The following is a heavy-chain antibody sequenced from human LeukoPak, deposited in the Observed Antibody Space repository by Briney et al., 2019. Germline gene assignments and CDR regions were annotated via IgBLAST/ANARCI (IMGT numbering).Heavy chain of an antibody. J-gene: IGHJ3*02. CDR1: GYTFTSYG. CDR3: ARLEGCSSTSCYDAFDI. Sequence: ASVKVSCKASGYTFTSYGISWVRQAPGQGLEWMGWISAYNGNTNYAQKLQGRVTMTTDTPTSTAYMELRSLRSDDTAVYYCARLEGCSSTSCYDAFDIWGQGTMVTVSS. V-gene: IGHV1-18*01. CDR2: ISAYNGNT. D-gene: IGHD2-2*01.